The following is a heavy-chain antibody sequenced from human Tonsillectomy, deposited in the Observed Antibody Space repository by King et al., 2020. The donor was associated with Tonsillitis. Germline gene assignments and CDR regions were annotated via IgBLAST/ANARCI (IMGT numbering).Heavy chain of an antibody. D-gene: IGHD6-19*01. CDR3: AHSIGYSSGWYHYYYYYMDV. CDR2: IYWDDDK. Sequence: TLKESGPTLVKPTQTLTLTCTFSGFSLSTSGVGVGWIRQPPGKALEWLALIYWDDDKRYSPSLKSRLTVTKDTSKNQVVLTMTNMDPVDTATYYCAHSIGYSSGWYHYYYYYMDVWGKGTTVTVSS. V-gene: IGHV2-5*02. J-gene: IGHJ6*03. CDR1: GFSLSTSGVG.